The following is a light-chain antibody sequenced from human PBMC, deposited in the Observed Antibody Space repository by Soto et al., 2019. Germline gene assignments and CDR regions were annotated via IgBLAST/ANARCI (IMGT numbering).Light chain of an antibody. CDR2: GAS. V-gene: IGKV3-20*01. CDR1: QSVISSY. CDR3: QQYGRLPTT. Sequence: EIVLTQSPGTLSLSPGDRATLSCRASQSVISSYLAWYQQKPGQAPRLLIYGASNRATGIPDRFSGSGSGTDFTLTISRLEPEDFTVYDCQQYGRLPTTFGPGTKVEIK. J-gene: IGKJ3*01.